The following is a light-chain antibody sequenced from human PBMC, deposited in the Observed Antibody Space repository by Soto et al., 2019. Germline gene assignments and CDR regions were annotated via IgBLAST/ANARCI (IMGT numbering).Light chain of an antibody. J-gene: IGLJ2*01. Sequence: HSALTQPRSVSGSPGQSVTISCTGTSSDVGKYDYVSWYQQHPDKAPKLMIYDVIKRPSGVPDRFSGSKSANTASLTISGLQAEDEADYYCCSYAGTYTLIFGGGTQLTVL. CDR3: CSYAGTYTLI. V-gene: IGLV2-11*01. CDR1: SSDVGKYDY. CDR2: DVI.